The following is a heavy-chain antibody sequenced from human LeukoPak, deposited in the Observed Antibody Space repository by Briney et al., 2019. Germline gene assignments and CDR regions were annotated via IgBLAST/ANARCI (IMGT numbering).Heavy chain of an antibody. Sequence: SETLSLTCAVPGYSISSGYYWGWIRQPPGKGLEWIGSIYHSGSTYYNPSLKSRVTISVDTSKNQFSLKLSSVPAADTAVYYCAREIYCSSTSCQGYYYMDVWGKGTTVTVSS. V-gene: IGHV4-38-2*02. CDR1: GYSISSGYY. D-gene: IGHD2-2*01. CDR3: AREIYCSSTSCQGYYYMDV. J-gene: IGHJ6*03. CDR2: IYHSGST.